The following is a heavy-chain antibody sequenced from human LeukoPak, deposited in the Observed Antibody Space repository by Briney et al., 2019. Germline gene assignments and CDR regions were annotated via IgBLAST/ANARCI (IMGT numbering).Heavy chain of an antibody. CDR3: ARDPYCSITSCYNGMDV. CDR1: GFTFSSYA. V-gene: IGHV3-23*01. D-gene: IGHD2-2*02. J-gene: IGHJ6*02. Sequence: PGGSLRLSCAASGFTFSSYAMNWVRQAPGKGLEWVSTISASGTITYYAGSVKGRFTISRDNSKNTLYLQMNSLRAEDTAVYYCARDPYCSITSCYNGMDVWGQGTTVTVSS. CDR2: ISASGTIT.